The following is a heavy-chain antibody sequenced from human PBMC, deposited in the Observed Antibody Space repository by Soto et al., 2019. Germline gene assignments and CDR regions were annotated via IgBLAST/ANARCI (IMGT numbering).Heavy chain of an antibody. CDR3: ARPRGFYDYIWGSYRSDFDY. CDR2: INSDGSST. D-gene: IGHD3-16*02. CDR1: GFTFSSYW. V-gene: IGHV3-74*01. Sequence: GGSLRLSCAASGFTFSSYWMHWVRQAPGKGLVWVSRINSDGSSTSYADSVKGRFTISRDNAKNTLYLQMNSLRAEDTAVYYCARPRGFYDYIWGSYRSDFDYWGQGTLVTVSS. J-gene: IGHJ4*02.